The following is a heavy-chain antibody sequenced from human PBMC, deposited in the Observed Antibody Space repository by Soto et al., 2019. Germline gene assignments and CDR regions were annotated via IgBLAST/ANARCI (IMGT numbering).Heavy chain of an antibody. CDR1: GGSINSGGYS. Sequence: SETLSLTCTFPGGSINSGGYSWTWIRQPTGKGMEWIGFIYQTGTTYYNKSLKNRVTITVDSSKNQFSLKLNFVTAADTALYYCARGVNYYDSSGSSWFDPWGQGALVTVS. V-gene: IGHV4-30-2*01. D-gene: IGHD3-22*01. J-gene: IGHJ5*02. CDR2: IYQTGTT. CDR3: ARGVNYYDSSGSSWFDP.